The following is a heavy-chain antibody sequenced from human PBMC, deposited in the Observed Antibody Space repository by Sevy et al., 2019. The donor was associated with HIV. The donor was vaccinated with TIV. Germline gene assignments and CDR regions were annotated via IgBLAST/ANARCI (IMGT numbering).Heavy chain of an antibody. J-gene: IGHJ4*02. CDR1: GFTFSSYS. V-gene: IGHV3-48*02. CDR3: ATLFHYSSQFDC. D-gene: IGHD4-4*01. CDR2: ISNISRTI. Sequence: GGSLRLSCAASGFTFSSYSMNWVRQAPGKGLEWVSYISNISRTIYYADSLRGRFTISRDNAKNSLYLQMNSLRDEDTAVYYCATLFHYSSQFDCWGQGTLVTVSS.